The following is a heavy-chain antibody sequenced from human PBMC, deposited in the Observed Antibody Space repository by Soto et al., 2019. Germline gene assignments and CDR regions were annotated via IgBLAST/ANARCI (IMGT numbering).Heavy chain of an antibody. CDR3: ARHIPAMALDY. CDR1: GGSIISSSYY. D-gene: IGHD5-18*01. V-gene: IGHV4-39*01. Sequence: SETLSLTCTVSGGSIISSSYYWGWIRQPPGKGLEWIGSIYYSGSTYYNPSLKSRVTISVDTSKNQFSLKLSSVTAADTAVYYCARHIPAMALDYWGQGTLVTVSS. J-gene: IGHJ4*02. CDR2: IYYSGST.